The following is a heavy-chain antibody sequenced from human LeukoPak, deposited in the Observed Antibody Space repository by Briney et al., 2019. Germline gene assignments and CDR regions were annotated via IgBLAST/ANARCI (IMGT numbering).Heavy chain of an antibody. Sequence: GGSLRLSCAASGFTFSSYWMSWVRQAPGKGLEWVANIKQDGSEKHYVDSVKGRFTISRDNAKNSLYLQMNSLRAEDTAVYYCASLDTYYDFWSGAHDAFDIWGQGTMVTVSS. V-gene: IGHV3-7*01. CDR2: IKQDGSEK. J-gene: IGHJ3*02. D-gene: IGHD3-3*01. CDR1: GFTFSSYW. CDR3: ASLDTYYDFWSGAHDAFDI.